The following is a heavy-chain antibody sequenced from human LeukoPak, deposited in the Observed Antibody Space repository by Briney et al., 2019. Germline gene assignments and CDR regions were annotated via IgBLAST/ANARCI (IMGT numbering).Heavy chain of an antibody. CDR1: GGSFSGYY. CDR3: ARLKGYCSGGSCYSRWFDP. CDR2: INHSGST. D-gene: IGHD2-15*01. Sequence: SETLSLTCAVYGGSFSGYYWSWIREPPGKGLEWIGEINHSGSTNYNPSLKSRVTISVDTSKNQFSLKLSSVTAADTAVYYCARLKGYCSGGSCYSRWFDPWGQGTLFTVSS. J-gene: IGHJ5*02. V-gene: IGHV4-34*01.